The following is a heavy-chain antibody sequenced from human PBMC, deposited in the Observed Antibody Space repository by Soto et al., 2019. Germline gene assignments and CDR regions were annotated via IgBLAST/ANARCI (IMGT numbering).Heavy chain of an antibody. CDR2: ISAGNGDT. V-gene: IGHV1-3*01. Sequence: QVQLVQSGAEVKKPGASVKVSCKASGYSFTSYVMHWVRQAPGQSLEWMGWISAGNGDTKYSQKFQGRLTVTRDTSSTTAYMELSSLRSEDTAVYYCARRIEVVPAAMYAFDIWGPGTMVTVSS. J-gene: IGHJ3*02. D-gene: IGHD2-2*01. CDR1: GYSFTSYV. CDR3: ARRIEVVPAAMYAFDI.